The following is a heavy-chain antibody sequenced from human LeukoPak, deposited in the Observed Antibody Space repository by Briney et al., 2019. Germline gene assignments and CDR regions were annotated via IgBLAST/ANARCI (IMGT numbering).Heavy chain of an antibody. CDR1: GDSVSNHDYY. Sequence: PSETLSLTCTVSGDSVSNHDYYWGWVRQSPGRGLEWIANIFYSGNTYYNPSLKSRVTISVDTSKNQFSLKLNSVTAADTAVYYCARLPAIDYFDYWGQGTLVTVSS. D-gene: IGHD2-2*01. V-gene: IGHV4-39*01. CDR2: IFYSGNT. J-gene: IGHJ4*02. CDR3: ARLPAIDYFDY.